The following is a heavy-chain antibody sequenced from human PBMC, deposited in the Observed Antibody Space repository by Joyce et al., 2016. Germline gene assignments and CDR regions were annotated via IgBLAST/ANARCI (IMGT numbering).Heavy chain of an antibody. V-gene: IGHV3-21*01. CDR3: ARSSYTNGIFDY. Sequence: EVQLVESGGGLVKPGGSLRLSCAASGFTFSSYSMSWVRQAAGKGLEWVSSLNSSSSYIKYTDSVKGRFTISRDNAKNSLYLQMNSLRVEDTAVYYCARSSYTNGIFDYWGQGTLVTVSS. J-gene: IGHJ4*02. D-gene: IGHD2-8*01. CDR1: GFTFSSYS. CDR2: LNSSSSYI.